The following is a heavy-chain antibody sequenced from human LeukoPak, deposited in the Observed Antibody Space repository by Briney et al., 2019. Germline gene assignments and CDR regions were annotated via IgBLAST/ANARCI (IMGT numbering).Heavy chain of an antibody. CDR1: GFTFSSSA. D-gene: IGHD6-13*01. V-gene: IGHV3-23*01. CDR3: AKKTPGTHPFDY. CDR2: SGTDGDT. J-gene: IGHJ4*02. Sequence: GGSLRLSCAASGFTFSSSAMNWVRQAPGKGLEWVSASGTDGDTYYAASVKGRFTISRDISKNTLYLQMTSLRAEDTAIYYCAKKTPGTHPFDYWGQGTLVTVSP.